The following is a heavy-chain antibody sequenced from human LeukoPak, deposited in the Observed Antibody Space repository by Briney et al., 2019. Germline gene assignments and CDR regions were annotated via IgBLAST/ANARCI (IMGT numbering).Heavy chain of an antibody. CDR3: ARAVYYSNYLGY. Sequence: PGESLRLSCAASGFTFSSYWMHWVRQAPGKGLVWVSRINSDGSSTNYADSVKGRFTISRDNAKNTLYLQMNSLRAEDTAMYYCARAVYYSNYLGYWGQGTLVTVSS. J-gene: IGHJ4*01. CDR1: GFTFSSYW. V-gene: IGHV3-74*01. D-gene: IGHD3-10*01. CDR2: INSDGSST.